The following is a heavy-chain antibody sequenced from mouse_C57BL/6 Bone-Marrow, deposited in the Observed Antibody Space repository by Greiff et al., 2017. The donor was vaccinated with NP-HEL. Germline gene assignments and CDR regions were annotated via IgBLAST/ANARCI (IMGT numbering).Heavy chain of an antibody. J-gene: IGHJ2*01. CDR1: GFTFSDYG. Sequence: EVHLVESGGGLVKPGGSLKLSCAASGFTFSDYGMHWVRQAPEKGLEWVAYISSGSSTIYYADTVKGRFTISRDNAKNTLFLQMTSLRSEDTAMYYCARPIYYYGSGFDYWGQGTTLTVSS. D-gene: IGHD1-1*01. CDR3: ARPIYYYGSGFDY. V-gene: IGHV5-17*01. CDR2: ISSGSSTI.